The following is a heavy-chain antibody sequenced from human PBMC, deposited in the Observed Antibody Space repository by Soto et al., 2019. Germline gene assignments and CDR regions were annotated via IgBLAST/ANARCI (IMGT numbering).Heavy chain of an antibody. CDR1: GWSVNGYY. CDR2: INHTGGT. Sequence: SETLSLTCAVYGWSVNGYYWNWIRQPPGKGLEWIGEINHTGGTHCNPSLKSRVTMSVDTSKNQFSLRLSSVTAADTAIYYCATRITVFGLLIPPFDPWGQGTQVTVSS. D-gene: IGHD3-3*01. CDR3: ATRITVFGLLIPPFDP. J-gene: IGHJ5*02. V-gene: IGHV4-34*01.